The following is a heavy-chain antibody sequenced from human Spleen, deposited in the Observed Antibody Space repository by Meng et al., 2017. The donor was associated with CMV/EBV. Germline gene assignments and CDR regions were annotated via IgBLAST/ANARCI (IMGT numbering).Heavy chain of an antibody. D-gene: IGHD3-10*01. CDR1: GGSISSYY. J-gene: IGHJ4*02. CDR3: ARLPRSTFGIFHFDY. V-gene: IGHV3-20*04. Sequence: ETLSLTCTVSGGSISSYYLSWIRQAPGKGLEWVSGINWDGSRTGYADSVKGRFTISRDNAKNSLYLQMNSLRAEDTALYYCARLPRSTFGIFHFDYWGQGTLVTVSS. CDR2: INWDGSRT.